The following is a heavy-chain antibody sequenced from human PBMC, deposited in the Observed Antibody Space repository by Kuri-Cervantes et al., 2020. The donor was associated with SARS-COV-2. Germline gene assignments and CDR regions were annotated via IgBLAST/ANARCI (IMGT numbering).Heavy chain of an antibody. J-gene: IGHJ6*02. CDR1: GFTFSSYW. D-gene: IGHD4-23*01. V-gene: IGHV3-74*01. CDR3: ARDPVTPGYYYYYGMDV. Sequence: ETLSPTCAPSGFTFSSYWTHWVRQAPGTGLVWVSRINSDVSSTSYADSVKGRFTISRDNAKNTLYLQMNSLRAEDTAVYYCARDPVTPGYYYYYGMDVWGQGTTVTVSS. CDR2: INSDVSST.